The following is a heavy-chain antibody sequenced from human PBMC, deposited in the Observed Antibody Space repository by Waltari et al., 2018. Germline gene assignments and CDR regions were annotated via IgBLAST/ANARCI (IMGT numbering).Heavy chain of an antibody. CDR3: ARDHYYSKDV. CDR1: GFLFSTHW. J-gene: IGHJ6*04. V-gene: IGHV3-74*01. Sequence: EVQLVESGGGLVQPGGSLRLSCEVSGFLFSTHWINWDRQYPGKGLVWVSRIDNGDGSGTSYADSVKGRFTISRDNAKNTLYLQMNSLRAEDTGVYYCARDHYYSKDVWGTGTTVTVSS. CDR2: IDNGDGSGT.